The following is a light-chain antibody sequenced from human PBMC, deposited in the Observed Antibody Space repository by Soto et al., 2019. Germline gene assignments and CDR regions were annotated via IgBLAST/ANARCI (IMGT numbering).Light chain of an antibody. V-gene: IGKV1-39*01. CDR3: QQSYSTPLT. J-gene: IGKJ4*01. CDR2: AAS. CDR1: QSISGY. Sequence: DIQMTQSPSSLSASVGDRVTITCRASQSISGYLNWYQQKPGKAPKLLIYAASSLQSGVPSRFSGSGSGTDFTLTISSLQPEDFATYYCQQSYSTPLTLGGGTKVDIK.